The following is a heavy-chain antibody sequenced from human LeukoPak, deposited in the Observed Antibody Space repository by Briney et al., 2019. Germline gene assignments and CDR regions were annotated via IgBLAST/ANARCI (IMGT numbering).Heavy chain of an antibody. V-gene: IGHV4-39*01. J-gene: IGHJ1*01. CDR3: AISYSSSWYGLEYFQH. D-gene: IGHD6-13*01. CDR1: GGSISSSTYY. CDR2: IYYSGST. Sequence: SETLSLTCTVSGGSISSSTYYWGWIRQPPGKGLEWIGNIYYSGSTYYNPSLKSRVTMSVDTSKNQFSLKLSSVTAADTALYYCAISYSSSWYGLEYFQHWGQGTLVTVSS.